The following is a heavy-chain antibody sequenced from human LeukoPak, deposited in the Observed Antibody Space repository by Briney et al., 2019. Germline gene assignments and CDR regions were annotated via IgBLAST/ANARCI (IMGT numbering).Heavy chain of an antibody. CDR2: IYHSGNT. CDR3: AREEMPGKFDY. V-gene: IGHV4-4*02. CDR1: GGSISSSNW. Sequence: SETLSLTCAVSGGSISSSNWWSWVRQPPGKGLEWIGEIYHSGNTNYNPSLKSRVNISLDKSKNQFSLKLRSVTAADTAVYYCAREEMPGKFDYWGQGTLVTVSS. J-gene: IGHJ4*02. D-gene: IGHD1-26*01.